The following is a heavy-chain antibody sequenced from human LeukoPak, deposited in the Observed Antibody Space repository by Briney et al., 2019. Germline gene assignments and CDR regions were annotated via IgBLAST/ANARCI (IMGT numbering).Heavy chain of an antibody. Sequence: GGSLRLSCAASGFTFSSYEMNWVRQAPGKGLEWVSSISSSSSYIYYADSVKGRFTISRDNAKNSLYLQMNSLRAEDTAVYYCARTPAAAGTWGFDYWGQGTLVTVSS. J-gene: IGHJ4*02. CDR1: GFTFSSYE. CDR2: ISSSSSYI. CDR3: ARTPAAAGTWGFDY. D-gene: IGHD6-13*01. V-gene: IGHV3-21*01.